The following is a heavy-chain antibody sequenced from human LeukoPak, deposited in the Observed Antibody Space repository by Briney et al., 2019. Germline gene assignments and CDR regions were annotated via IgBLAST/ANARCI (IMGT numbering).Heavy chain of an antibody. CDR3: AKHPLTTMIVVVKEEGFFDY. J-gene: IGHJ4*02. CDR1: GFTFSSYA. V-gene: IGHV3-23*01. D-gene: IGHD3-22*01. Sequence: RSGGSLRLSCAASGFTFSSYAMSWVRQAPGKGLEWVSAISGSGGSTYYADSVKGRFTISRDNSKNTLYLQMNSLRAEDTAVYYCAKHPLTTMIVVVKEEGFFDYWGQGTLVTVSS. CDR2: ISGSGGST.